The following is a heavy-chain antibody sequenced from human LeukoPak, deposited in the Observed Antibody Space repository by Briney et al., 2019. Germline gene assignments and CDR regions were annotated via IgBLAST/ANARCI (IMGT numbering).Heavy chain of an antibody. Sequence: GGSLRLSCAASGLIVSNNYMSWVRQAPGKGLEWVSIVYCGGHTYYADSVKGRFTISRDKSKNTLYLQMSSLRAEDTAVYYCARGIRDCSRTTCYQPFDYWGQGALVTVSS. CDR3: ARGIRDCSRTTCYQPFDY. CDR1: GLIVSNNY. V-gene: IGHV3-53*01. CDR2: VYCGGHT. D-gene: IGHD2-2*01. J-gene: IGHJ4*02.